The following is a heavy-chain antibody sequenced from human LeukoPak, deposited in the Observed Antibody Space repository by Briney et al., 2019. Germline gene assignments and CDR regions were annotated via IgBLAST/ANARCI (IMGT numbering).Heavy chain of an antibody. CDR3: ARGSTLSSSSWYLPNDY. CDR1: GGSISSSNW. Sequence: KTSETLSLTCAVSGGSISSSNWWSWVRQPPGKGLEWIGEIYHSGSTNYNPSLKSRVTISVDKSKNQFSLKLSSVTAADTAVYYCARGSTLSSSSWYLPNDYWGQGTLVTVSS. CDR2: IYHSGST. V-gene: IGHV4-4*02. D-gene: IGHD6-13*01. J-gene: IGHJ4*02.